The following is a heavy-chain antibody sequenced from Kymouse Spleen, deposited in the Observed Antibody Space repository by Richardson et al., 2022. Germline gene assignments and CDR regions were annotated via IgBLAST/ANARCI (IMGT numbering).Heavy chain of an antibody. J-gene: IGHJ6*02. Sequence: QVQLQQWGAGLLKPSETLSLTCAVYGGSFSGYYWSWIRQPPGKGLEWIGEINHSGSTNYNPSLKSRVTISVDTSKNQFSLKLSSVTAADTAVYYCARITIFGDYGMDVWGQGTTVTVSS. D-gene: IGHD3-3*01. CDR1: GGSFSGYY. CDR2: INHSGST. CDR3: ARITIFGDYGMDV. V-gene: IGHV4-34*01.